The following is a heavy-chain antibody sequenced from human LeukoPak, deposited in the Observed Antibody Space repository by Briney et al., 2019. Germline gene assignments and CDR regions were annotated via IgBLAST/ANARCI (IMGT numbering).Heavy chain of an antibody. Sequence: ASVKASCKASGYTFTGYYMHWVRQAPGQGLEWMGWINPNSGGTNYAQKFQGRVTMTRDTSISTAYMELSRLRSDDTAVYYCARGGGRSSTVTYFDYWGQGTLVTVSS. CDR2: INPNSGGT. J-gene: IGHJ4*02. V-gene: IGHV1-2*02. D-gene: IGHD4-17*01. CDR1: GYTFTGYY. CDR3: ARGGGRSSTVTYFDY.